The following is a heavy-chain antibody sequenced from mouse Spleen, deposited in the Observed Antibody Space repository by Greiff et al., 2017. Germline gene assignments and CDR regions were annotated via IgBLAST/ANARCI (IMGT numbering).Heavy chain of an antibody. CDR1: GFSLTSYG. Sequence: VKVVESGPGLVQPSQSLSITCTVSGFSLTSYGVHWVRQSPGKGLEWLGVIWSGGSTDYNAAFISRLSISKDNSKSQVFFKMNSLQADDTAIYYCARALYGSSYWFAYWGQGTLVTVSA. D-gene: IGHD1-1*01. V-gene: IGHV2-2*01. CDR3: ARALYGSSYWFAY. CDR2: IWSGGST. J-gene: IGHJ3*01.